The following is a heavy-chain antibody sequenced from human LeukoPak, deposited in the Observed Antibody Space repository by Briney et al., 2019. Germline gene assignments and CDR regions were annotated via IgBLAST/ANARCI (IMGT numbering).Heavy chain of an antibody. CDR2: IVVGSGNT. CDR3: ARDFTIFAVTHPGDY. CDR1: GYTFTSSA. V-gene: IGHV1-58*02. D-gene: IGHD3-3*01. J-gene: IGHJ4*02. Sequence: SVKVSCKASGYTFTSSAMQWVRQARGQRLEWIGWIVVGSGNTNYAQKFQERVTITRDMSTSTAYMELSSLRSDDTAVYYCARDFTIFAVTHPGDYWGQGTLVTVSS.